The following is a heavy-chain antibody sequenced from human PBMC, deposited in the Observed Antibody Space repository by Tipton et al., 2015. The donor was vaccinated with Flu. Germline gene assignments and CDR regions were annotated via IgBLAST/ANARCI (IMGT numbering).Heavy chain of an antibody. J-gene: IGHJ6*02. Sequence: TLSLTCTVSGGSISSSSYYWGRIRQPPGKGLEWIGSIYYSGSTYHNPSLKSRVTISVDTSKNQFSLKLSSVTAADTAVYYCARDPTQRCGGDCYSTWASYYGMDVWGQGTTVTVSS. D-gene: IGHD2-21*02. CDR1: GGSISSSSYY. V-gene: IGHV4-39*07. CDR3: ARDPTQRCGGDCYSTWASYYGMDV. CDR2: IYYSGST.